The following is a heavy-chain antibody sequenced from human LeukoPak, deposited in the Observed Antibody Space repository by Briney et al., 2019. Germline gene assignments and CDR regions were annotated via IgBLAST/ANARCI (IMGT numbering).Heavy chain of an antibody. J-gene: IGHJ6*02. CDR2: ITGNGDSK. Sequence: PGGSLRLSCAASGFTFSDHAMAWVRQAPGKGLKWVATITGNGDSKFYADSVKGRFIISRDNSKNTLNLEMSSLRVEDTAVYFCARGRYSSGLGMDVWGQGTTVTVSS. D-gene: IGHD6-19*01. CDR1: GFTFSDHA. V-gene: IGHV3-23*01. CDR3: ARGRYSSGLGMDV.